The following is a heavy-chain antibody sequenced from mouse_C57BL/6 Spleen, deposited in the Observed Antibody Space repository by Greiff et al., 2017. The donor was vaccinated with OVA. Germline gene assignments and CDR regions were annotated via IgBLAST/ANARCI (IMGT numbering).Heavy chain of an antibody. CDR3: AFSYVYGFDY. V-gene: IGHV1-55*01. D-gene: IGHD2-2*01. Sequence: VQLQQPGAELVKPGASVKMSCKASGYTFTSYWITWVKQRPGQGLEWIGDIYPGSGSTNYNEKFKSKATLTVDKSSSTAYMQLSSLTSEFSAVYYCAFSYVYGFDYWGQGTTLTVSS. CDR2: IYPGSGST. J-gene: IGHJ2*01. CDR1: GYTFTSYW.